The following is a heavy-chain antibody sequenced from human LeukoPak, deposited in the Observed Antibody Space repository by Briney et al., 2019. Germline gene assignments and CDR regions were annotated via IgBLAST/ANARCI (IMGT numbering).Heavy chain of an antibody. CDR2: IIPIFGTA. D-gene: IGHD5-18*01. V-gene: IGHV1-69*13. J-gene: IGHJ6*03. CDR1: GGTFSSYA. Sequence: SVKVSCKASGGTFSSYAISWVRQAPGQGLEWMGGIIPIFGTANYAQKFQGRVTITADESTSTAYMELSSLRSEDTAVYYCARGRGGGYSYGYYMDVWGKGTTVTVSS. CDR3: ARGRGGGYSYGYYMDV.